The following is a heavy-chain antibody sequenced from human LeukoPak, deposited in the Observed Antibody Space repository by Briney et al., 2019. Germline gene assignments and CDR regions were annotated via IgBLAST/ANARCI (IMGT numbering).Heavy chain of an antibody. CDR1: GGSITSSDYY. J-gene: IGHJ4*02. D-gene: IGHD3-10*01. V-gene: IGHV4-39*07. Sequence: SETLSLTCTVSGGSITSSDYYWGWIRQPPGKGLEWIGSIYYSGSTYYNPSLKSRVTISVDTSKNQFSLKLSSVSAADTAVYYCARDFGHYYGSGSYSKIDSWGQGTLLTVSP. CDR2: IYYSGST. CDR3: ARDFGHYYGSGSYSKIDS.